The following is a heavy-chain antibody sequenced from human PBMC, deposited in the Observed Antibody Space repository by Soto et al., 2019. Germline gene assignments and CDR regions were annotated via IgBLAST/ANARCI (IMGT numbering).Heavy chain of an antibody. Sequence: EVQLVESGGGLVKPGESLRLSCAASGFTLTNGWMTWVRQAPGKGLEWVGRIRSKADGRTTDYSAPVKGRVTISRDDSKATLYLQMNSLKEEDTAVYYCSTGRYRHGSDYCGAGTLVTVSS. CDR3: STGRYRHGSDY. CDR2: IRSKADGRTT. J-gene: IGHJ4*02. V-gene: IGHV3-15*07. CDR1: GFTLTNGW. D-gene: IGHD5-18*01.